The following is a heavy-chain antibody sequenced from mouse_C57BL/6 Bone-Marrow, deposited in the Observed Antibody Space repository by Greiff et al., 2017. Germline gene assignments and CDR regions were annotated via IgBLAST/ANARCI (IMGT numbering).Heavy chain of an antibody. CDR3: ASPAYGLFDY. Sequence: EVKLMESGPELVKPGASVKISCKASGYSFTGYCMNWVKQSPEKSLEWIGEINPSTGGTTYNQKFKAKATLTVDKSSSTAYMQLKSLTSEDSAVYYCASPAYGLFDYWGQGTTLTVSS. CDR2: INPSTGGT. D-gene: IGHD1-1*02. V-gene: IGHV1-42*01. J-gene: IGHJ2*01. CDR1: GYSFTGYC.